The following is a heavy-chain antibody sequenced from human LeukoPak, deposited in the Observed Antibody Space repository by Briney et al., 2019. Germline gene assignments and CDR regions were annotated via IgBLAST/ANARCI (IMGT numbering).Heavy chain of an antibody. V-gene: IGHV1-2*02. CDR3: ARVGGRYQLLSRYYFDY. J-gene: IGHJ4*02. Sequence: ASVKVSCKASGYTFTGYYMHWVRQAPGQGLEWMGWSNPNSGGTNYAQKFQGRVTMTRDTSISTAYMELSRLRSDDTAVYYCARVGGRYQLLSRYYFDYWGQGTLVTVSS. D-gene: IGHD2-2*01. CDR1: GYTFTGYY. CDR2: SNPNSGGT.